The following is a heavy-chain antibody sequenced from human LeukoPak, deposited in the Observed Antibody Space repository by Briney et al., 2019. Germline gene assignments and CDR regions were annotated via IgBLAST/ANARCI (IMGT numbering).Heavy chain of an antibody. CDR3: ARGGYTYGPGL. D-gene: IGHD5-18*01. Sequence: GGSLRLSCGASGFIFDTHDMIWVRQAPGKGLEWVSGITKSENTYYIDSVKGRFTISRDNSKSIMTLQMNSLRAEDTAIYYCARGGYTYGPGLWGQGTLVSVSS. CDR1: GFIFDTHD. CDR2: ITKSENT. J-gene: IGHJ4*02. V-gene: IGHV3-23*01.